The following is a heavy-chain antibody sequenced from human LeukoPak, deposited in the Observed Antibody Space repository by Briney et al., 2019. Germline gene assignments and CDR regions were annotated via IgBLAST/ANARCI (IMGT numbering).Heavy chain of an antibody. D-gene: IGHD2-15*01. Sequence: EASVKVSCKASGYTFTSYGISWVRQAPGQGLEWMGWISAYNGNTNYAQKLQGRVTMTTDTSTSTAYMELRSLRSDDTAVYYCARRVKQVVVAATTLRSYYYYMDVWGKGTTVTISS. CDR1: GYTFTSYG. J-gene: IGHJ6*03. V-gene: IGHV1-18*01. CDR3: ARRVKQVVVAATTLRSYYYYMDV. CDR2: ISAYNGNT.